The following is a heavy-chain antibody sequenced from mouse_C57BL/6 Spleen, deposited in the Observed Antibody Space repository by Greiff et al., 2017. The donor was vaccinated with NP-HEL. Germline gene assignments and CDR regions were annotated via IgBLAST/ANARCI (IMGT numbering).Heavy chain of an antibody. D-gene: IGHD1-1*01. CDR1: GYTFTDYY. CDR2: INPYNGGT. J-gene: IGHJ4*01. CDR3: ARSYYYGSSYAMDY. Sequence: EVMLVESGPVLVKPGASVKMSCKAPGYTFTDYYMNWVKQSHGKSLEWIGVINPYNGGTSYNQKFKGKATLTVDKSSSTAYMELNSLTSEDSAVYYCARSYYYGSSYAMDYWGQGTSVTVSS. V-gene: IGHV1-19*01.